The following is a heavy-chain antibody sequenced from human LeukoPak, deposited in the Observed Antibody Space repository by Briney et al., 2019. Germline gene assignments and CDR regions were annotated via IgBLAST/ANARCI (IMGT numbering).Heavy chain of an antibody. V-gene: IGHV4-4*07. D-gene: IGHD2-15*01. Sequence: SETLSLTCTVSGASIRAYYWSWIRQPAGRGLEWIGRIDTSGDTNYNASLKSRVTMSVDTSKNQFSLKLSSVTAADTAVYYCARSLSGGSHYYYYMDVWSKGTTVSVSS. CDR1: GASIRAYY. J-gene: IGHJ6*03. CDR2: IDTSGDT. CDR3: ARSLSGGSHYYYYMDV.